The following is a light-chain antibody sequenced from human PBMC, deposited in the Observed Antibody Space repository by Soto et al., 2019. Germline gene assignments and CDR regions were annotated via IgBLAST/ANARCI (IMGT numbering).Light chain of an antibody. Sequence: QSVLTQPASVSGSPGQSITISCSGTSSDVDNYNRVSWYQQPPGKAPRLMIYDVSNRPSGVSNRFSGSKSGDTASLTISGLQAEDEADYYCSSYTNTIVLFGGGTKVTVL. CDR2: DVS. J-gene: IGLJ2*01. CDR3: SSYTNTIVL. CDR1: SSDVDNYNR. V-gene: IGLV2-14*01.